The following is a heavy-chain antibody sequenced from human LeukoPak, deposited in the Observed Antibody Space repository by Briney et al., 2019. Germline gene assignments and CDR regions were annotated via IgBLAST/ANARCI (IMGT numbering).Heavy chain of an antibody. V-gene: IGHV1-2*02. CDR2: INPNSGGT. CDR3: ARVGTTVTTSLGY. J-gene: IGHJ4*02. D-gene: IGHD4-17*01. CDR1: GYTFTSYY. Sequence: EASVKVSCKASGYTFTSYYMHWVRQAPGQGLEWMGWINPNSGGTNYAQKFQGRVTMTRDTSISTAYMELSRLRSDDTAVYYCARVGTTVTTSLGYWGQGTLVTVSS.